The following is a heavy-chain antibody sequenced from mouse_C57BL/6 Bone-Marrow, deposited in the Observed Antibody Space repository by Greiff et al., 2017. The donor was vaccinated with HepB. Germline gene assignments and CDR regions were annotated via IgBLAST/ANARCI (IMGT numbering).Heavy chain of an antibody. CDR1: GYTFTSYG. V-gene: IGHV1-81*01. CDR3: ARRGGWLLRFAY. CDR2: IYPRSGNT. Sequence: LQQSGAELARPGASVKLSCKASGYTFTSYGISWVKQRTGQGLEWIGEIYPRSGNTYYNEKFKGKATLTADKSSSTAYMELRSLTSEDSAVYFCARRGGWLLRFAYWGQGTLVTVSA. D-gene: IGHD2-3*01. J-gene: IGHJ3*01.